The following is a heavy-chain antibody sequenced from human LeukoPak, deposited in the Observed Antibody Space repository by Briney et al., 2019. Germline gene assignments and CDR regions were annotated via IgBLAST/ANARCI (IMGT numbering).Heavy chain of an antibody. J-gene: IGHJ4*02. D-gene: IGHD6-13*01. CDR2: INPNSGGT. CDR1: GYTFTGYY. Sequence: ASVKVSCKASGYTFTGYYMHWVRPAPGQGLEWMGWINPNSGGTNYAQKFQGRVTMTRDTSISTAYMELSRLRSDDTAVYYCAREWGIAAAGPFDYWGQGTLVTVSS. V-gene: IGHV1-2*02. CDR3: AREWGIAAAGPFDY.